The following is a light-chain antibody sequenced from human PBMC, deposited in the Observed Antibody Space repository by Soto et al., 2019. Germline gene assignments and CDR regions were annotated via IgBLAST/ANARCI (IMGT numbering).Light chain of an antibody. V-gene: IGKV1-12*01. J-gene: IGKJ3*01. CDR1: QDIGTW. Sequence: DIQLTQSPSSVSASVGDRVTITCRASQDIGTWLAWYQQNPGKAPKLLIYVASNLQSGVQSRFSGAGSGTDFNLTFTSLQPEDFASYHCQQADSFPFTFCPGSKVDFK. CDR2: VAS. CDR3: QQADSFPFT.